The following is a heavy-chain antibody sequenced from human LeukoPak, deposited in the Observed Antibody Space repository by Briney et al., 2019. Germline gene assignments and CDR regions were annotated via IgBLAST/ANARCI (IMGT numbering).Heavy chain of an antibody. D-gene: IGHD7-27*01. J-gene: IGHJ4*02. Sequence: SETLSLTCTVSGVSVSTTYNWGWVRRPPGKGLEWIGYNGNNNYNPSLKSRATISLDTSKNQFSLKSHSVTDADTAVYYCVRDYWGSLDYCGQGTLVTVSS. V-gene: IGHV4-61*01. CDR1: GVSVSTTYN. CDR2: NGNN. CDR3: VRDYWGSLDY.